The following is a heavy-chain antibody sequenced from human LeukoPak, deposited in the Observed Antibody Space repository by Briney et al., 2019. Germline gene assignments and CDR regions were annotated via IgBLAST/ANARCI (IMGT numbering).Heavy chain of an antibody. J-gene: IGHJ4*02. Sequence: ASVKVSCKASGYTFTGYYLHWVRQAPGQGLEWMGWINPNSGGTNYAQKFQGRVTMTRDTSITTAYMELSRLRSDDAALYYCASGARYWGGDSCYGPFGYWGQGTLVTVSS. CDR3: ASGARYWGGDSCYGPFGY. D-gene: IGHD2-15*01. CDR2: INPNSGGT. V-gene: IGHV1-2*02. CDR1: GYTFTGYY.